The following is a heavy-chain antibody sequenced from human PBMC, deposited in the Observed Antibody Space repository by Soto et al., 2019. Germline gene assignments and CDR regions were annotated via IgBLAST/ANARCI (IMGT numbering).Heavy chain of an antibody. V-gene: IGHV5-10-1*01. CDR1: GYSFTSYW. CDR2: IDPSDSYT. J-gene: IGHJ6*02. D-gene: IGHD6-25*01. CDR3: APVTATAHSYYYGMDV. Sequence: PGESLKISCKGSGYSFTSYWISWVRQMPGKGLEWMGRIDPSDSYTNYSPSFQGHVTISADKSISTAYLQWSSLKASDTAMYYCAPVTATAHSYYYGMDVWGQGTTVTVSS.